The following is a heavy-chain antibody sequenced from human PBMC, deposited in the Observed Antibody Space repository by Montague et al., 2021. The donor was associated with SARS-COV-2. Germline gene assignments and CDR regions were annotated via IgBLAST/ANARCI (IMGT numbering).Heavy chain of an antibody. V-gene: IGHV4-39*02. CDR2: IYYSGST. CDR3: ARGPKMYGELADY. Sequence: SETLSLTCSVSGDSISSSSYFWGWIRQPPGKGLEWIGSIYYSGSTFYNPSLKSRVTISVDTSKKQFSLKLTSVTAADTAVYYCARGPKMYGELADYWGQGTLVTVSS. CDR1: GDSISSSSYF. D-gene: IGHD4-17*01. J-gene: IGHJ4*02.